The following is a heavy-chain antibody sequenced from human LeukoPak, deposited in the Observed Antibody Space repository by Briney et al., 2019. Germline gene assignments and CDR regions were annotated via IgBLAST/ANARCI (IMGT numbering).Heavy chain of an antibody. D-gene: IGHD2-2*01. J-gene: IGHJ4*02. V-gene: IGHV4-59*11. CDR2: MYYTGVT. Sequence: SETLSLTCTVSGGSISSHYWSWIRQPPGKGLEWIGYMYYTGVTNYNPSLKSRVTIPVDTSKNQFSLKLSSVTAADTAVYYCARLYCSSTSCDRMFDYWGQGILVTVSS. CDR1: GGSISSHY. CDR3: ARLYCSSTSCDRMFDY.